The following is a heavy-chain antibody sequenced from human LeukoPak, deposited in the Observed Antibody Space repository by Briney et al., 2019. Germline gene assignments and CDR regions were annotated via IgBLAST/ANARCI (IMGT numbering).Heavy chain of an antibody. V-gene: IGHV4-39*07. CDR3: ARDRYCSGGSCGFFDY. CDR2: IYYSGTT. D-gene: IGHD2-15*01. J-gene: IGHJ4*02. Sequence: SETLSLTCTVSGGSIYSSSYYWGWIRQPPGKGLEWIGNIYYSGTTFYDPSLKSRVTISVDTSKNQFSLKLSSVTAADTAVYYCARDRYCSGGSCGFFDYWGQGTLVTVSS. CDR1: GGSIYSSSYY.